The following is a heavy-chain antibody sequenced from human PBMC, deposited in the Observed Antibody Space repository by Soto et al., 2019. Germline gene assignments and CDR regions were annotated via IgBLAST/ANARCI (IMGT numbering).Heavy chain of an antibody. CDR2: INHSGST. D-gene: IGHD2-15*01. Sequence: PSETLSLTCAVYGGSFSGYYWSWIRQPPGKGLEWIGEINHSGSTNYNPSLKSRVTISVDTSKNQFSLKLSSVTAADTAVYYCARGRAYCSGGSCYYYYYYGMDVWGQGTTDTVSS. CDR3: ARGRAYCSGGSCYYYYYYGMDV. J-gene: IGHJ6*02. V-gene: IGHV4-34*01. CDR1: GGSFSGYY.